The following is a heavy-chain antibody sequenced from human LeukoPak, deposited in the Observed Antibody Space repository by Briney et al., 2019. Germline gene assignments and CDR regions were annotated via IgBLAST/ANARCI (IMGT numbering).Heavy chain of an antibody. V-gene: IGHV1-69*05. CDR3: ARDGGIAARPHYYYYMDV. CDR1: GGTFSSYA. D-gene: IGHD6-6*01. J-gene: IGHJ6*03. Sequence: SVKVSCKASGGTFSSYAISWVRQAPGQGLEWMGGIIPIFGTANYAQKFQVRVTITTDESTSTAYMELSSLRSEDTAVYYCARDGGIAARPHYYYYMDVWGKGTTVTVSS. CDR2: IIPIFGTA.